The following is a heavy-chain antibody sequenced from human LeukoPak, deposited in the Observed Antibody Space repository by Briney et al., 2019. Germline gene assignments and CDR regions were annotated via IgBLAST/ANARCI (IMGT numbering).Heavy chain of an antibody. D-gene: IGHD5-12*01. V-gene: IGHV1-8*01. CDR3: ARIYKPWYYFDY. J-gene: IGHJ4*02. Sequence: ASVKVSCKASGYTFTSYDINWVRQATGQGLEWMGWMNPNSGNTDYAQKFQGRVTMTRNTSISTAYMELSSLRSEDTAVYYCARIYKPWYYFDYWGQGTLVTVSS. CDR2: MNPNSGNT. CDR1: GYTFTSYD.